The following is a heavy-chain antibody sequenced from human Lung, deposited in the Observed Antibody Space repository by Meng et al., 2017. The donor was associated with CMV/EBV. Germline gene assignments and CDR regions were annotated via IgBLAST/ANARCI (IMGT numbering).Heavy chain of an antibody. V-gene: IGHV1-69*05. CDR2: TIPICGTA. CDR1: GGTFSSYA. Sequence: CRASGGTFSSYAMSWVRQARGQGLEWMGGTIPICGTATYSKEFQGRITITTDESTSTAYMELSSLRSEDTAMYYCAIEDYHQLLYPWGQGTLVTVSS. CDR3: AIEDYHQLLYP. D-gene: IGHD2-2*01. J-gene: IGHJ5*02.